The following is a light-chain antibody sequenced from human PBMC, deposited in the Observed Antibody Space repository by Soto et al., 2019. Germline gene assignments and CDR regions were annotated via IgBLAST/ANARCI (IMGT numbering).Light chain of an antibody. J-gene: IGKJ1*01. CDR1: QSVDNN. V-gene: IGKV3-15*01. CDR2: AAS. Sequence: EIVMTQSPATLSVSPGERATLSCRASQSVDNNLAWYQQQPGQAPRLLVYAASTRATGLPAKYSGSGSGTEFPLTISSLDSEDFAVYYCQQYNDWPQTFGQGTKVEIK. CDR3: QQYNDWPQT.